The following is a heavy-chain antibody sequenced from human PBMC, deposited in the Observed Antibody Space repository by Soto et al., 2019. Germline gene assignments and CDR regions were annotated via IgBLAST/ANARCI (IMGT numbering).Heavy chain of an antibody. D-gene: IGHD6-13*01. V-gene: IGHV4-59*01. CDR1: GGSISSYY. CDR2: IYYSGST. J-gene: IGHJ5*02. CDR3: ARTRSGPLAADWFDP. Sequence: NPSETLSLTCTVSGGSISSYYWSWIRQPPGKGLEWIGYIYYSGSTNYNPSLKSRVTISVDTSKNQFSLKLSSVTAADTAVYYCARTRSGPLAADWFDPWGQGTLVTVSS.